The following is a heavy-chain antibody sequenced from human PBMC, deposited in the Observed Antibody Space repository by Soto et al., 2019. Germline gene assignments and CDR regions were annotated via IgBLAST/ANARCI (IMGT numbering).Heavy chain of an antibody. V-gene: IGHV3-48*01. Sequence: EVQLVESGGGLVQPGGSLRLSCAASGFTFSSYNMNWVRQAPGKGLEWISDISLSSSTIFYADSVNGRFTISRDNAKNSLYLQMNSLRAEDTAVYYCARDSRNYFYYMDVWGKGTTVTVSS. CDR3: ARDSRNYFYYMDV. CDR1: GFTFSSYN. CDR2: ISLSSSTI. J-gene: IGHJ6*03.